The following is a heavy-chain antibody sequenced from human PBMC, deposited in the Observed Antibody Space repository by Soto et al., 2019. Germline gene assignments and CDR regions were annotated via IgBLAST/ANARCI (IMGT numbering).Heavy chain of an antibody. CDR3: ARGLESQLELIWFDP. J-gene: IGHJ5*02. Sequence: QALSLPWAISGDSVSSNSAAWNLIRHSPSRGLEWLGRTYYRSKWYNDYAVSVKSRITINPDTSKNQFSLQLNSVTPEDTAVYYCARGLESQLELIWFDPWGQGTLVTVSS. D-gene: IGHD1-1*01. CDR1: GDSVSSNSAA. V-gene: IGHV6-1*01. CDR2: TYYRSKWYN.